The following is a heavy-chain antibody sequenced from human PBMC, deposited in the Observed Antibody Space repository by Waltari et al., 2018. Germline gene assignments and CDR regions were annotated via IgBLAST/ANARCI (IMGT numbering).Heavy chain of an antibody. J-gene: IGHJ3*01. Sequence: EVQLVESGGGLVQPGGSLRVSCTASGFTFSSYWMHWVRQVPGKGLVWVSRIKSDGSGTSYADSAKGRFTISRDNAKNTLFLQMNSRRGEDTAVYYCASGNSHAFDLWGQGTMVTVSS. V-gene: IGHV3-74*01. D-gene: IGHD1-7*01. CDR3: ASGNSHAFDL. CDR2: IKSDGSGT. CDR1: GFTFSSYW.